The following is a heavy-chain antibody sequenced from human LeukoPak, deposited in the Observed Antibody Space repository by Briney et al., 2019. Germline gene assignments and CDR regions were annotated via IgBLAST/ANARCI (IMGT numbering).Heavy chain of an antibody. CDR3: TRCRSTSCSWGGDY. CDR2: IRTRVNGGTT. Sequence: GGSLRLSCAASGFNFRGYAMNWVRRAPGKGLEWVGFIRTRVNGGTTEYAASVKDRFTLSRGDSKGIAYLQMNSLKTEDTAVYYCTRCRSTSCSWGGDYWGHGTLVAVSS. J-gene: IGHJ4*01. V-gene: IGHV3-49*04. CDR1: GFNFRGYA. D-gene: IGHD2-2*01.